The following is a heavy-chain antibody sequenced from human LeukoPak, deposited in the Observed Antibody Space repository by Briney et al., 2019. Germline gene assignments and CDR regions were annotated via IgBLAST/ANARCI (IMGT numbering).Heavy chain of an antibody. J-gene: IGHJ4*02. Sequence: SETLSLTCTVSGGSIGSGGYYWGWIRQSPGKGLEWIGSMHYSGSTWYNPSLKSRVTISGDTSKNQVSLKVRSVTAADTAVYYCARQFDYGDYWGTFGYWGQGTLVTVSS. CDR1: GGSIGSGGYY. CDR3: ARQFDYGDYWGTFGY. V-gene: IGHV4-39*01. CDR2: MHYSGST. D-gene: IGHD4-17*01.